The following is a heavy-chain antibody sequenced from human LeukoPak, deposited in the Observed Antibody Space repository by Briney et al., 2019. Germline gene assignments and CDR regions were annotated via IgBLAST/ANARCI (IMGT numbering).Heavy chain of an antibody. J-gene: IGHJ4*02. Sequence: GGSLRLSCAASGFTVSSNYMSWVRQAPGKGLEWVSVIYSGGSTYYADSVKGRFTTSRDNSKNTLYLQMNSLRAEDTAVYYCARVGYDSSGYWRDWGQGTLVTVSS. CDR3: ARVGYDSSGYWRD. CDR1: GFTVSSNY. V-gene: IGHV3-66*01. D-gene: IGHD3-22*01. CDR2: IYSGGST.